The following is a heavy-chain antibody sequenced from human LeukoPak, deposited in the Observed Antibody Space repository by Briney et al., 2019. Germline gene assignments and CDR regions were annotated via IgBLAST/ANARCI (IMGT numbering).Heavy chain of an antibody. CDR3: ARGFGAAAGDY. V-gene: IGHV4-4*07. D-gene: IGHD6-13*01. CDR1: GGSISSFH. Sequence: PSETLSLTCTASGGSISSFHWSWIRQPAGKGLEWIGRIYTSGSTNYNPSLKTRVTMSVDTSKNQFSLKLSSVTAAYTAVYYCARGFGAAAGDYWGQGTLVTVSS. CDR2: IYTSGST. J-gene: IGHJ4*02.